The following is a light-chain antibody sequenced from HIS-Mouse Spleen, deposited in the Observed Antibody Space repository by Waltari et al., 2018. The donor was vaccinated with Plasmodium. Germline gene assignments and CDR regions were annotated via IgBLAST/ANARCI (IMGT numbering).Light chain of an antibody. CDR3: YSTDSSGNHRV. V-gene: IGLV3-10*01. CDR2: EDS. CDR1: ALPKTY. J-gene: IGLJ3*02. Sequence: SYELTQPPSVSVSPGQTARITCSGDALPKTYAYWYQPKSSQAPALVIYEDSKRPSGIPERFAGSSSGTRATLTISGAQVEDEADYYCYSTDSSGNHRVFGGGTKLTVL.